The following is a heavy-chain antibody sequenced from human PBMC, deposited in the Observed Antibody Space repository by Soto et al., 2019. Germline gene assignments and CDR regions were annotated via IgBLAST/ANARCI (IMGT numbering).Heavy chain of an antibody. Sequence: SQTLSLTCAISGDSVSSNSAAWNWIRQSPSRGLEWLGRTYYRSKWYNDTAESEKIRITINPDTSKTQSSLQLNSVTPEDTAVYYCARDPELGLEGNWFDPWGQGTLVTVSS. CDR3: ARDPELGLEGNWFDP. CDR1: GDSVSSNSAA. CDR2: TYYRSKWYN. J-gene: IGHJ5*02. V-gene: IGHV6-1*01. D-gene: IGHD1-7*01.